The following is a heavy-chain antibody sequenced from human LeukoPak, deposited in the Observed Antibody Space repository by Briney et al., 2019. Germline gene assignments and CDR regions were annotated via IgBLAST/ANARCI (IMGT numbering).Heavy chain of an antibody. J-gene: IGHJ3*02. D-gene: IGHD3-22*01. CDR3: ARHGAAAYYDSSGYLYEPHDAFDI. CDR2: IYYSGST. CDR1: GGSISSYY. V-gene: IGHV4-59*08. Sequence: KASETLSLTCTVSGGSISSYYWSWIRQPPGKGLEWIGYIYYSGSTSYNPSLKSRVTISVDTSKNQFSLKLSSVTAADTAVYYCARHGAAAYYDSSGYLYEPHDAFDIWGQGTMVTVSS.